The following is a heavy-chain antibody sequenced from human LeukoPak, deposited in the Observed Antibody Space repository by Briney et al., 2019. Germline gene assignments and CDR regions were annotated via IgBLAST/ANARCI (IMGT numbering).Heavy chain of an antibody. CDR1: GFTFSSYW. D-gene: IGHD1-26*01. CDR3: ARDTIVGATRYFQH. V-gene: IGHV3-7*01. Sequence: GGSLRLSCAASGFTFSSYWMSWVRQAPGKGLEWVANIKQDGSEKYYVDSVKGRFTISRDNAKNSLYLQMNSLRAEDTAVYYCARDTIVGATRYFQHWGQGTLVTVSS. CDR2: IKQDGSEK. J-gene: IGHJ1*01.